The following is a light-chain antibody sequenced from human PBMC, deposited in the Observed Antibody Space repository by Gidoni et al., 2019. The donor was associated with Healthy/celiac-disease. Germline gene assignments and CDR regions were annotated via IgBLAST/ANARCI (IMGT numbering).Light chain of an antibody. V-gene: IGKV3-20*01. Sequence: IVLTQSPGTLSLSPGERATLSCTASQSVTSSYLAWYQQKPGQAPRLLIYGASSRATGIPDRFSGSGSGTDFTLTISRLEPEDFAVYYCQQYGSSRLTFGGGTKVEIK. J-gene: IGKJ4*01. CDR2: GAS. CDR1: QSVTSSY. CDR3: QQYGSSRLT.